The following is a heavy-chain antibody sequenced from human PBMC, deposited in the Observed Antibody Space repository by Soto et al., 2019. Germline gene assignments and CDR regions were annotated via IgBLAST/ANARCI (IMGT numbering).Heavy chain of an antibody. D-gene: IGHD6-19*01. CDR2: ISYSGST. Sequence: QLQLQESGPGLVKPSETLSLTCTVSGGSISSSGYYWGWIRQPPGKGLEWIASISYSGSTYYHPSLKSRLTISVDTSKNQFSLQLKSVTASDTALYYCARPGSVAGWYYFDYWGQGTLVIVSS. V-gene: IGHV4-39*01. CDR3: ARPGSVAGWYYFDY. CDR1: GGSISSSGYY. J-gene: IGHJ4*02.